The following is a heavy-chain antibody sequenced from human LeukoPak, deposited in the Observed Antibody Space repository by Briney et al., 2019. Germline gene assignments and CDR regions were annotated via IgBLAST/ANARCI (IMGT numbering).Heavy chain of an antibody. V-gene: IGHV3-21*01. D-gene: IGHD6-19*01. Sequence: TGGSLRLSCAASGVTFSSYSMNCVRQAPGKGLEWVSSISSSSSYIYYADSVKGRFTISRDNAKNSLYLQMNSLRAEDTAVYYCARERLAVAGSTNGYFDYWGQGTLVTVSS. J-gene: IGHJ4*02. CDR1: GVTFSSYS. CDR3: ARERLAVAGSTNGYFDY. CDR2: ISSSSSYI.